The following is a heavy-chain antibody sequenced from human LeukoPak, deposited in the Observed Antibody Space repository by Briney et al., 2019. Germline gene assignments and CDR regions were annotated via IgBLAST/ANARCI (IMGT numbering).Heavy chain of an antibody. D-gene: IGHD1-14*01. CDR2: IHTSGTT. J-gene: IGHJ4*02. V-gene: IGHV4-4*07. CDR1: GGSSSNYF. CDR3: ARDPAGHGRYFDY. Sequence: PSETLSLTCTVSGGSSSNYFCTWLRQSAGAGLEFIRRIHTSGTTYYNPSLKSRVYMSVDTSQNEFSLRLNSVTAADTAVYYCARDPAGHGRYFDYWGQGALVTVSS.